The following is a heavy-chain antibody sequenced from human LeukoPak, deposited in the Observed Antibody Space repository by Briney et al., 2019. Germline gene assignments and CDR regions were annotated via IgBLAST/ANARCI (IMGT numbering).Heavy chain of an antibody. CDR2: ISGGGGGT. V-gene: IGHV3-23*01. J-gene: IGHJ5*02. CDR3: ARVSSGDHDFWSDFSHFNWFDP. CDR1: EFTFRSYA. D-gene: IGHD3-3*01. Sequence: PGGSLRLSCAASEFTFRSYAMWWGPQGLGGGGGWGSAISGGGGGTFYADSVKGRFTISGDNSQSTLYLQMNSLTTEDTAVYYCARVSSGDHDFWSDFSHFNWFDPWGQGTLVTVSS.